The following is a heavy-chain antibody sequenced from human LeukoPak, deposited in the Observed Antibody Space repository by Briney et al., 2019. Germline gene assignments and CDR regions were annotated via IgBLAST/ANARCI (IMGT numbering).Heavy chain of an antibody. J-gene: IGHJ3*02. D-gene: IGHD3-9*01. V-gene: IGHV4-31*03. CDR3: ARRYFDWLLEGAFDI. CDR2: IYYSGST. CDR1: GGSISDAAYY. Sequence: MPSETLSLTCTVSGGSISDAAYYWSWIRQHPGEGLKWIGYIYYSGSTSYNPSLKSRVTISVDTSKNQFSLKLTSVTAADTAVYYCARRYFDWLLEGAFDIWGQGTMVTVSS.